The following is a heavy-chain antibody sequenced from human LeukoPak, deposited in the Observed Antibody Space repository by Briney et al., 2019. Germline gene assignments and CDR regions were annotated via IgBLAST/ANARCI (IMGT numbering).Heavy chain of an antibody. D-gene: IGHD6-19*01. J-gene: IGHJ4*02. CDR1: GYTFTSYG. CDR3: AVWRVYQPLSSGKFDY. Sequence: ASVKVSCKASGYTFTSYGISWVRQAPGQGLEWMGWISAYNGNTNYAQKLQGRVTMTTDTSTSTAYMELRSLRSDDTAVYYCAVWRVYQPLSSGKFDYWGQGTLVTVSS. V-gene: IGHV1-18*01. CDR2: ISAYNGNT.